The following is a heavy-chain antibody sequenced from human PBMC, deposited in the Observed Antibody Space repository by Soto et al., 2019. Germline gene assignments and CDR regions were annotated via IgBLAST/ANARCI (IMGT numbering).Heavy chain of an antibody. Sequence: PSETLSLTCTVSGDSISAYSWSWVRQPPGKGLEWIGNIYYSGSTNYNPSLKSRVTISVDTSKNQFSLKLSSVTAADTAVYYCARQTYYYDSSGFDYWGQGTLVTVSS. CDR2: IYYSGST. J-gene: IGHJ4*02. CDR3: ARQTYYYDSSGFDY. D-gene: IGHD3-22*01. CDR1: GDSISAYS. V-gene: IGHV4-59*08.